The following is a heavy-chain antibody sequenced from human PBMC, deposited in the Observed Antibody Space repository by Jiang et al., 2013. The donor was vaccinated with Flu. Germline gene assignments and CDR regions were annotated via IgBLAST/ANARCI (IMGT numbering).Heavy chain of an antibody. CDR3: ARHPKDGYSIFDY. CDR2: IYYSGST. V-gene: IGHV4-59*08. Sequence: ETLSLTCTVSGGSISSYYWSWIRQPPGKGLEWIGYIYYSGSTNYNPSLKSRVTISVDTSKNQFSLKLSSVTAADTAVYYCARHPKDGYSIFDYWGQGTLVTVSS. D-gene: IGHD5-24*01. J-gene: IGHJ4*02. CDR1: GGSISSYY.